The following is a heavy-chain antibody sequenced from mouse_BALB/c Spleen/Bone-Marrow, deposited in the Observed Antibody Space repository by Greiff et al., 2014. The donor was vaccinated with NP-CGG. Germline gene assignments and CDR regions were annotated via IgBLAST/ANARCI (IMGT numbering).Heavy chain of an antibody. CDR2: INYSGST. V-gene: IGHV3-2*02. CDR3: SRSGNYGTRYYYAMDY. CDR1: GYSITSDYA. D-gene: IGHD1-1*01. J-gene: IGHJ4*01. Sequence: DVQLVESGPGLVKPSQSLSLTCTVPGYSITSDYAWNWIRQFPGNKLEWMGYINYSGSTSYNPSLKSRISITRDTSKNQFFLQLNSVTTEDTATYYCSRSGNYGTRYYYAMDYWGQGTSVTVSS.